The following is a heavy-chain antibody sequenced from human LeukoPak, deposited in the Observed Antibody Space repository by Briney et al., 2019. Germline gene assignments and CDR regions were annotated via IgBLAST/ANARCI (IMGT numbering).Heavy chain of an antibody. J-gene: IGHJ4*02. Sequence: ASVKVSCKASGYTFTSYGISWVRQAPGQGLEWMGWISAYNGNTNYAQKLQGRVTMTTDTSTSTAYMELRSLRSDDTAVYYCARDPFADTYYYDSSGYYAPDYWAQGTLVTVSS. V-gene: IGHV1-18*01. CDR2: ISAYNGNT. D-gene: IGHD3-22*01. CDR1: GYTFTSYG. CDR3: ARDPFADTYYYDSSGYYAPDY.